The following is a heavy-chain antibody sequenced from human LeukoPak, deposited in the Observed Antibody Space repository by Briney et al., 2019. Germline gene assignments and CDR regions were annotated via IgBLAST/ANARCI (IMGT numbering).Heavy chain of an antibody. CDR3: ARAPVVSYGLYYFDY. CDR1: GGTFSSYA. D-gene: IGHD1-26*01. CDR2: IIPIFGTA. V-gene: IGHV1-69*05. Sequence: GSSVKVSCKASGGTFSSYAISWVRQAPGQGLEWMGRIIPIFGTANYAQKFQGRVTITTDESTSTAYMELSSLRSEDTAVYYCARAPVVSYGLYYFDYWGQGTLVTVSS. J-gene: IGHJ4*02.